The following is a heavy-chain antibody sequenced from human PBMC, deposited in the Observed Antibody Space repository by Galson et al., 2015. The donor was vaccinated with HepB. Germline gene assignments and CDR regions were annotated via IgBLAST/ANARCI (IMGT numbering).Heavy chain of an antibody. Sequence: SVKVSCKASGYTFTSYGISWVRQAPGQGLEWMGWISAYNGNTNYAQKLQGRVTMTTDTSTSTAYMELRSLRSDDTAVYYCARDLRGIVVGVAAKRVGFYYWGQGTLVTVSS. CDR2: ISAYNGNT. J-gene: IGHJ4*02. CDR1: GYTFTSYG. D-gene: IGHD2-15*01. V-gene: IGHV1-18*01. CDR3: ARDLRGIVVGVAAKRVGFYY.